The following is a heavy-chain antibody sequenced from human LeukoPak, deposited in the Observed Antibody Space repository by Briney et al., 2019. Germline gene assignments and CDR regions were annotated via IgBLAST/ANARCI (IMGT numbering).Heavy chain of an antibody. CDR3: AELGITMIGGV. J-gene: IGHJ6*04. CDR2: ISGSGGST. CDR1: GFTFSSYG. V-gene: IGHV3-23*01. D-gene: IGHD3-10*02. Sequence: PGGSLRLSCAASGFTFSSYGMSWVRQAPGQGLEWVSAISGSGGSTYYADSVKGRFTISGDNSKNTLYLQMNSLRAEDTAVYYCAELGITMIGGVWGKGTTVTISS.